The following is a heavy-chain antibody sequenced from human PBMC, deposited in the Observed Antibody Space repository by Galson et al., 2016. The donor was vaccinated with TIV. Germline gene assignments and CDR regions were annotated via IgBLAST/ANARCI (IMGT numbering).Heavy chain of an antibody. J-gene: IGHJ2*01. CDR3: ARESPNTGSYSYWYFDL. D-gene: IGHD1-26*01. V-gene: IGHV3-11*06. Sequence: SLRLSCAASGFAFSDYYMTWIRQAPGKGLEWISYIGPTSKYATYADSVKGRFTISRDNAKNSLFLQMNSLSAEDSAIYYFARESPNTGSYSYWYFDLWGRGTLVTVSS. CDR1: GFAFSDYY. CDR2: IGPTSKYA.